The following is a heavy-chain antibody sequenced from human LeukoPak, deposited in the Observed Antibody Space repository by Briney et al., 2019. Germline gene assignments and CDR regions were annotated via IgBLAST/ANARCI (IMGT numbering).Heavy chain of an antibody. CDR3: ARGGTVTTFDY. J-gene: IGHJ4*02. V-gene: IGHV4-39*01. D-gene: IGHD4-17*01. Sequence: PSETLSLTCTVSGDSISSSGYYWGWIRQPPGKGLGWIGTIYYSGSTYYNPSLKSRVTISVDTSKNQFSLKLSSVTAADTAVYYCARGGTVTTFDYWGQGTLVTVSS. CDR1: GDSISSSGYY. CDR2: IYYSGST.